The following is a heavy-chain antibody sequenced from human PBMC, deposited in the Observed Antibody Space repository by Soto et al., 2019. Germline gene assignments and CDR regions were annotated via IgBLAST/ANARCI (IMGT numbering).Heavy chain of an antibody. Sequence: QVQLVQAGAEVMQPWSSVKVSCTPSGGTLSNFINYPINWVRQSPGHVLEWMGGIVPNIGSVNYAQKFHGRVPMTADKSTGTVYMELSSLRSDDSALYYCARRNTAGFLRYFDNWGQGTLVTVSS. D-gene: IGHD6-19*01. CDR1: GGTLSNFINYP. J-gene: IGHJ4*02. V-gene: IGHV1-69*06. CDR3: ARRNTAGFLRYFDN. CDR2: IVPNIGSV.